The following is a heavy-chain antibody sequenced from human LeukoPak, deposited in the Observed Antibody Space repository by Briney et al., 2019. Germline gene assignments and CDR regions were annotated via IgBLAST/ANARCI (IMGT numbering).Heavy chain of an antibody. CDR2: IYTSGST. V-gene: IGHV4-4*07. D-gene: IGHD3-9*01. CDR3: ARDKEYDILTDQNWFDP. Sequence: ASETLSLTCTVSGGSISSYYWSWIRQPARKGLEWIGRIYTSGSTSYNPSLKSRVTMSVDTSKNPFSLKLSSVTAADTAVYYCARDKEYDILTDQNWFDPWGQGTLVTVSS. CDR1: GGSISSYY. J-gene: IGHJ5*02.